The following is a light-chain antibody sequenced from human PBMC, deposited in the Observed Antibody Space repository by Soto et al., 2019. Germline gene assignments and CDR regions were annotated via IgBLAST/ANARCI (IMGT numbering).Light chain of an antibody. V-gene: IGLV2-14*01. CDR3: SSYTSSSPYV. CDR2: DVS. CDR1: SSDVGGYNY. J-gene: IGLJ1*01. Sequence: QSALTQPASVSGSPGQSITISCTGTSSDVGGYNYVSWYQQHPGKAPKLMIYDVSNRPSGVSNRFSGPKSGNTASLPISGLQAEDEADYYCSSYTSSSPYVFGTGTKLTVL.